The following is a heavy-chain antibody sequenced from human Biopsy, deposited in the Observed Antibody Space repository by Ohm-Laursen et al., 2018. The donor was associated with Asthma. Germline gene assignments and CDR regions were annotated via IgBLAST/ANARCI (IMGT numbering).Heavy chain of an antibody. Sequence: SETLSLTCAVYGGSFSAYYWSWIRQPPGKGLEWIAEINHSGSTNYNPSLKSRVTMSVDTSKNQLFLNLSSVTAADTAVYYCARAASTTVFWSGYPHNWFDPWGQGTLVTVSS. D-gene: IGHD3-3*01. CDR3: ARAASTTVFWSGYPHNWFDP. CDR1: GGSFSAYY. J-gene: IGHJ5*02. CDR2: INHSGST. V-gene: IGHV4-34*01.